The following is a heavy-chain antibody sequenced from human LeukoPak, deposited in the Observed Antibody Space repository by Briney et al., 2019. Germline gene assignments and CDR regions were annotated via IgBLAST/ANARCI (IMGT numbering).Heavy chain of an antibody. CDR1: GFTFSSYA. J-gene: IGHJ4*02. CDR3: AKQGAVVPAARFDY. V-gene: IGHV3-23*01. D-gene: IGHD2-2*01. Sequence: GGSLRLSCAASGFTFSSYAMSWVRQAPGKGLEWVSAISGSGGRTYYADSVKGRFTISRDNSKNTLYLQMNSLRAEDTAVYYCAKQGAVVPAARFDYWGQGTLVTVSS. CDR2: ISGSGGRT.